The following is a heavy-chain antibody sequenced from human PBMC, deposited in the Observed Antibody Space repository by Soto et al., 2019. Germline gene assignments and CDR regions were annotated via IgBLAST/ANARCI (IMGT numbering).Heavy chain of an antibody. CDR3: ARATFIYYGMDV. Sequence: ASVKVSCKASGGTFSSYAISWVRQAPGQGLEWMGGIIPIFGTANYAQKFQGRVTITADESTSTAYMELSSLRSEDTAVYYCARATFIYYGMDVWGQGTTVTVSS. J-gene: IGHJ6*02. V-gene: IGHV1-69*13. CDR1: GGTFSSYA. CDR2: IIPIFGTA.